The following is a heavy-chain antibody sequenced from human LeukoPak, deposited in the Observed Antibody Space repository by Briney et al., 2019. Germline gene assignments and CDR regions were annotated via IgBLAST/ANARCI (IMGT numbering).Heavy chain of an antibody. D-gene: IGHD6-6*01. CDR3: ARDGSSSPHAFDI. Sequence: GGSLRLSCAASGFTFSSYWMTWVRQAPGKGLEWVANIKQDGGEKSYVDSVKGRFTISRDNAKNSLYLQMDSLRAEDTAVYYCARDGSSSPHAFDIWGQGTMVTASS. CDR1: GFTFSSYW. V-gene: IGHV3-7*01. CDR2: IKQDGGEK. J-gene: IGHJ3*02.